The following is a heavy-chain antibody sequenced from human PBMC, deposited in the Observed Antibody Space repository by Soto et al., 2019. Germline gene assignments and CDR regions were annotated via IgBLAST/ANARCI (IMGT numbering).Heavy chain of an antibody. CDR2: IYYNGRS. D-gene: IGHD6-19*01. Sequence: PSETLSLTCSVSGASVGSGSYYWTWIRQPPGKGLEWIGYIYYNGRSNHSPSLKSRVTMSVDTSKNQFSMRLTSVTAADTAVYYCTDMRGQWLPRDWGRGIMVTVSS. V-gene: IGHV4-61*01. J-gene: IGHJ4*02. CDR1: GASVGSGSYY. CDR3: TDMRGQWLPRD.